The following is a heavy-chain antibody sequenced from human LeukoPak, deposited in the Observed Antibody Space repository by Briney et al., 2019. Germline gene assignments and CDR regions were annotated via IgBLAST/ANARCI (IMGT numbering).Heavy chain of an antibody. D-gene: IGHD3-3*01. Sequence: SETLSLTCTVSGGSISSYYWSWLRQPPGKGLEWIGYIYYSGSTNYNPSLKSRVTISVDTSKNQFSLKLSSVTAADTAVYYCARGSAYYDFWSGYQEGYYYGMDVWGQGTTVTVSS. J-gene: IGHJ6*02. CDR3: ARGSAYYDFWSGYQEGYYYGMDV. V-gene: IGHV4-59*01. CDR2: IYYSGST. CDR1: GGSISSYY.